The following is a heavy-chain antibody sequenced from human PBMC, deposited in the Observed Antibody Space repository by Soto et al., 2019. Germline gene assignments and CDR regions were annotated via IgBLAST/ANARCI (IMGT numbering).Heavy chain of an antibody. V-gene: IGHV3-48*03. CDR3: ARGRECSNSGCSIYYGLDV. CDR2: ISSGGSAI. Sequence: EEHLVESGGGLVQPGGSLRLSCAASGFTFGDYAMNWVRQAPGMGLEWVSHISSGGSAIYYRDSVKGRFTISRDNAKNSLYLQMNSLRADDTAVYYCARGRECSNSGCSIYYGLDVWGQGTTVTVSS. CDR1: GFTFGDYA. D-gene: IGHD2-2*01. J-gene: IGHJ6*02.